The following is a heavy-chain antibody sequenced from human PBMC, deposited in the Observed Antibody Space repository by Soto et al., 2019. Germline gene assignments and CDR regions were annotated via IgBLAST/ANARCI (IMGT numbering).Heavy chain of an antibody. CDR1: GFSLSSTRMA. Sequence: ESGPTLVKPTQPLTLTCPFSGFSLSSTRMAVGWIRQPPGKALEWLALIYWDDDKRYSPFLKSRLTITKDTSKNQVVLTMSNMDPVDTARYYCAHIVVAGLGYYFDYWGQGTLVTVSS. D-gene: IGHD6-19*01. CDR2: IYWDDDK. V-gene: IGHV2-5*02. CDR3: AHIVVAGLGYYFDY. J-gene: IGHJ4*02.